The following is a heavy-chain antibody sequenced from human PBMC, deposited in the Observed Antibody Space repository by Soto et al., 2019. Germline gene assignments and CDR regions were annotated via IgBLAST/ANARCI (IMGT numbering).Heavy chain of an antibody. CDR3: ARVHLVAGSAFYCARDV. Sequence: PRGSLRLSCVASGFDLTSSRMSWVRQAPGKGLEWVASISGSGKDTFYRHSVKGRFAISRDSAGTSLFLRMDSVKVEDTAVYHCARVHLVAGSAFYCARDVWGPGTAVTVSS. D-gene: IGHD6-6*01. CDR1: GFDLTSSR. CDR2: ISGSGKDT. J-gene: IGHJ6*02. V-gene: IGHV3-21*01.